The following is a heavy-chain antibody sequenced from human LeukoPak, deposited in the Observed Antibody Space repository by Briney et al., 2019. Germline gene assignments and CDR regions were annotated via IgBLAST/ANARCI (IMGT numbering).Heavy chain of an antibody. Sequence: PSQNLSLTCTVSGGSISSGDYYWSWIRQPPGKGLEWIGYIYYSGSTYYNPSLKSRVTISVDTSKDQFSLKLSSVTAADTAVYYCARARRLYFFDYWGQGTLVTVSS. CDR1: GGSISSGDYY. CDR3: ARARRLYFFDY. J-gene: IGHJ4*02. V-gene: IGHV4-30-4*01. D-gene: IGHD3-9*01. CDR2: IYYSGST.